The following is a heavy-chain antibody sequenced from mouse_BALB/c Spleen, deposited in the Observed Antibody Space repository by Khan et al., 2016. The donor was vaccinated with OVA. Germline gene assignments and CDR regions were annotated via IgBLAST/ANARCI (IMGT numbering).Heavy chain of an antibody. CDR2: ISGGSTII. V-gene: IGHV5-17*02. J-gene: IGHJ2*01. Sequence: EVELVESGGGLVQPGGSRKLSCAASGFTFTSFGLHWVRQTPEKGLEWVAYISGGSTIIYYADTVKGRFTISRDNPNNTLFLQMTSLRSEDTAMYYCARRAYYGTSYVNFDYWGQGTTLTVSS. CDR3: ARRAYYGTSYVNFDY. CDR1: GFTFTSFG. D-gene: IGHD1-1*01.